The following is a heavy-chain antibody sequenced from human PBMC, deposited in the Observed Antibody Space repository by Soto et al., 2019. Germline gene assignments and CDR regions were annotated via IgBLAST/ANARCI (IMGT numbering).Heavy chain of an antibody. CDR3: GRHFAYYLDN. CDR1: CYYLTNYW. V-gene: IGHV5-51*01. J-gene: IGHJ4*02. D-gene: IGHD2-21*01. Sequence: PGEALKISWYASCYYLTNYWICLVRQMPWKGLEWVGIIYPGDSDARYSLSFQGQVTISVDNSIITAYLQWSSLKASDTAMYYCGRHFAYYLDNWGRGTLVTVSS. CDR2: IYPGDSDA.